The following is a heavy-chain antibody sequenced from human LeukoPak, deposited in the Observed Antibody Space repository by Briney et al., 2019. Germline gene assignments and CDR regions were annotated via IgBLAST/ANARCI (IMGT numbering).Heavy chain of an antibody. CDR1: GGSISGYY. V-gene: IGHV4-4*07. CDR2: IYTSGST. CDR3: ARHVWFGELSGAFDI. J-gene: IGHJ3*02. Sequence: KPSETLSLTCSVSGGSISGYYWSWIRQPAGKGLEWIGRIYTSGSTNYNPSLKSRVTISVDTSKNQFSLKLSSVTAADTAVYYCARHVWFGELSGAFDIWGQGTMVTVSS. D-gene: IGHD3-10*01.